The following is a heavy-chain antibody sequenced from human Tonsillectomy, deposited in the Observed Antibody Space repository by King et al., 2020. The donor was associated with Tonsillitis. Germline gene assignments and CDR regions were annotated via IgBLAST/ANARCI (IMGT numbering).Heavy chain of an antibody. J-gene: IGHJ4*02. D-gene: IGHD3-10*01. Sequence: QLVQSGAEVKKPGSSVKVSCKASGGTFSSYAISWVRQAPGQGLEWMGRIIPILGIANYAQKFQGRVTITADKSTSTAYMELSSLRSEDTAVYYCQYYGSGSYYHSTFDYWGQGTLVTVSS. V-gene: IGHV1-69*04. CDR1: GGTFSSYA. CDR3: QYYGSGSYYHSTFDY. CDR2: IIPILGIA.